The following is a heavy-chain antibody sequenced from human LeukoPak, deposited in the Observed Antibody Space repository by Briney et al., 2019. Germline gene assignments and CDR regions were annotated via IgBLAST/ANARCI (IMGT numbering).Heavy chain of an antibody. CDR3: ARATSSSLYSAFDI. V-gene: IGHV3-53*01. Sequence: GGSLRLSFAASGLIVSSNYMSWVRQAPGKGLEWVSVVYSGGNTYYADSVKGRFTISRDNSKNTLYLQMNSLIFEDTAVYYCARATSSSLYSAFDIWGQGTMVTVSS. J-gene: IGHJ3*02. D-gene: IGHD6-13*01. CDR1: GLIVSSNY. CDR2: VYSGGNT.